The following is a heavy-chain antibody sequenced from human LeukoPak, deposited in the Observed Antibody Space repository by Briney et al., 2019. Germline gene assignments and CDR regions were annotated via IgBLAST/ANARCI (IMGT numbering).Heavy chain of an antibody. CDR3: ARVMVRGVIDY. CDR1: GFTFNTYH. J-gene: IGHJ4*02. V-gene: IGHV3-21*01. Sequence: GGSLRLSCAASGFTFNTYHMTWVRQAPGKGLEWVSSISSSSSYIYYADSVKGRFTISRDNAKNSLYLQMNSLRAEDTAVYYCARVMVRGVIDYWGQGTLVTVSS. D-gene: IGHD3-10*01. CDR2: ISSSSSYI.